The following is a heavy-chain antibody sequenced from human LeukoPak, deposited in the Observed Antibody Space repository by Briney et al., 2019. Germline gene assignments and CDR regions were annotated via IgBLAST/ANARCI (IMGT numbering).Heavy chain of an antibody. J-gene: IGHJ4*02. V-gene: IGHV4-34*01. Sequence: SETLSLTCAVYGVSFSGYYWSWIRQPPGKGLEWIGEINHSGSTNYNPSLKSRVTISVDTSKNQFSLKLSSVTAADTAVYYFARPEGLRGFKYWGQGTLVTVSS. CDR3: ARPEGLRGFKY. D-gene: IGHD5-12*01. CDR1: GVSFSGYY. CDR2: INHSGST.